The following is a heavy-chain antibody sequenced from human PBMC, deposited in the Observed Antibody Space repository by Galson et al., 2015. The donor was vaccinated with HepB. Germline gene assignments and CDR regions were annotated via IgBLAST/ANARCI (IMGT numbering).Heavy chain of an antibody. CDR3: AKAYYGSGSYYSPTSGFDP. CDR2: IRYDGSNK. J-gene: IGHJ5*02. D-gene: IGHD3-10*01. V-gene: IGHV3-30*02. Sequence: SLRLSCAASGFTFSSYGMHWVRQAPGKGLEWVAFIRYDGSNKYYADSVKGRFTISRDNSKNTLYLQMNSLRAEDTAVYYCAKAYYGSGSYYSPTSGFDPWGQGTLVTVSS. CDR1: GFTFSSYG.